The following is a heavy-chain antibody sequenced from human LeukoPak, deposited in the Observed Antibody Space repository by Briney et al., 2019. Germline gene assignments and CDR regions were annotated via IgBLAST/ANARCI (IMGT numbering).Heavy chain of an antibody. Sequence: LSLTCTVSGGSISSSSYYWGWIRQRPGKGLEWIGYIYYSGSTYYNPSLKSRVTISADTSKNQFSLKLSSVTAADTAVYYCARTHHTSTGLDPWGQGTLVTVSS. J-gene: IGHJ5*02. CDR1: GGSISSSSYY. V-gene: IGHV4-31*03. D-gene: IGHD1-1*01. CDR3: ARTHHTSTGLDP. CDR2: IYYSGST.